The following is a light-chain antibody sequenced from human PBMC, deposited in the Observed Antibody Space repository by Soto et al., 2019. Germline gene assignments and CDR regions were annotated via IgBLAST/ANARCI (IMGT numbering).Light chain of an antibody. Sequence: EIVLTQSPATLSLSPGERATLSCRASQSVGTSLAWYQQKSGQAPRLLFYESSNRATYIPARFSVSGSGTDFTLTISGLEPEDFAVYYCQQRGVWPLTFGGGTKVEIK. CDR2: ESS. CDR3: QQRGVWPLT. J-gene: IGKJ4*01. V-gene: IGKV3-11*01. CDR1: QSVGTS.